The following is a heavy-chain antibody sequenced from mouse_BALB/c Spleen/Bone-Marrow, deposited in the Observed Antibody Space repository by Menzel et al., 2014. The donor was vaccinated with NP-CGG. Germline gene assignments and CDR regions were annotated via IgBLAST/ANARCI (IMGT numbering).Heavy chain of an antibody. V-gene: IGHV5-6-5*01. Sequence: LVESGGGLVKPGGSLKLSCAASGFTFSSYAMSWVRQTPEKRLEWVASISSGGSTYYPDSVKGRFTISRDNVRNILYLQMSSLRPEDTAMYYCARVTDTFYYGSSYWYFDVWGAGTTVTVSS. J-gene: IGHJ1*01. D-gene: IGHD1-1*01. CDR2: ISSGGST. CDR3: ARVTDTFYYGSSYWYFDV. CDR1: GFTFSSYA.